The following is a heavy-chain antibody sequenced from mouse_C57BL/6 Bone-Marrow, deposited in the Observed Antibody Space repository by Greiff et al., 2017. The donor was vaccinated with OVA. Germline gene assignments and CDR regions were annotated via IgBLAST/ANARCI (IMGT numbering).Heavy chain of an antibody. D-gene: IGHD2-4*01. CDR2: IYPSDSET. V-gene: IGHV1-61*01. CDR3: ARADDYGGDWYFDV. CDR1: GYTFTSYW. Sequence: VQLQQPGAELVRPGSSVKLSCKASGYTFTSYWMDWVKQRPGQGLEWIGNIYPSDSETHYNQKFKDKATLTVDKSSSTAYMQLSSLTSEDSAVYYCARADDYGGDWYFDVWGTGTTVTVSS. J-gene: IGHJ1*03.